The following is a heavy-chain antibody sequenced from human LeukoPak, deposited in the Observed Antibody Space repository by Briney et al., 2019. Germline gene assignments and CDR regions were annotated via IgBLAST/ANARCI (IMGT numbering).Heavy chain of an antibody. Sequence: ASVKVSCKASGGTFGEDGIGWVRQAPGQGLEWMGRIIPLLGITNYAQKFQGRVTLTADKSTSTAYMELNSLISEDTAVYFCARDYHYDSSGYYSIDYWGQGTLVTVSS. CDR3: ARDYHYDSSGYYSIDY. CDR2: IIPLLGIT. V-gene: IGHV1-69*04. J-gene: IGHJ4*02. D-gene: IGHD3-22*01. CDR1: GGTFGEDG.